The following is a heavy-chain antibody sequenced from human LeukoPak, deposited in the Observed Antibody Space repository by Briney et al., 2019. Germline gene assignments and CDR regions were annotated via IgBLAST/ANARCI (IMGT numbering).Heavy chain of an antibody. CDR1: GYTFSGYY. D-gene: IGHD5-18*01. CDR3: ATEVTD. Sequence: ASVKVSCNASGYTFSGYYMHWVRQAPGQGLEWMGWINPNSGGTKYAQKFQGRVTMTRDTSISTAYMELSRLRSDDRTVYYCATEVTDWGQGTLVTVSS. J-gene: IGHJ4*02. V-gene: IGHV1-2*02. CDR2: INPNSGGT.